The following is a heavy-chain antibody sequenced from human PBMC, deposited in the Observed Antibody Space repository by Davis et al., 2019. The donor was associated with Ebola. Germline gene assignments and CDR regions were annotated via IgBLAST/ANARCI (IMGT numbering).Heavy chain of an antibody. D-gene: IGHD6-19*01. CDR2: ISAYNGNT. CDR1: GYTLISYG. J-gene: IGHJ6*02. CDR3: ARVFWPQWLVGWPKMRGMDV. V-gene: IGHV1-18*01. Sequence: ASVKVSCKASGYTLISYGISWVRQAPGQGLEWMGWISAYNGNTNYAQKLQGRVTMTTDTSTSTAYMELRSLRSDDTAVYYCARVFWPQWLVGWPKMRGMDVWGQGTTVTVSS.